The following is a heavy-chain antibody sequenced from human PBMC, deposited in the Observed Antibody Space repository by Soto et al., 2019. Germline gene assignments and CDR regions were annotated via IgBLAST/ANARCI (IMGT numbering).Heavy chain of an antibody. CDR3: ARHYGYYSHYMDV. CDR2: IYYSGST. V-gene: IGHV4-39*01. Sequence: QLQLQESGPGLVKPSETLSLTCTVSGDSISNNNFYWGWIRQPPGKGLEWIGSIYYSGSTYYNPSLKSRVTISVDTSNNQLSLKLSSVTAAYTAVYYCARHYGYYSHYMDVWTKGTTVTVSS. D-gene: IGHD3-10*01. CDR1: GDSISNNNFY. J-gene: IGHJ6*03.